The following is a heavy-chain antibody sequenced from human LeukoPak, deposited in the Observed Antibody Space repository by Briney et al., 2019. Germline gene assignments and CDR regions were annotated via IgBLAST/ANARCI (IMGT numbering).Heavy chain of an antibody. CDR1: GGSISSSY. CDR3: AREESCSSTSCPSYYYGMDV. D-gene: IGHD2-2*01. V-gene: IGHV4-59*01. J-gene: IGHJ6*02. Sequence: SETLSLTCTVSGGSISSSYWSWIRQPPGKGLEWIGYIFYVGGTNYNPSLKSRVTISVDTSKNQFSLKLSSVTAADTAVYYCAREESCSSTSCPSYYYGMDVWGQGTTVTVSS. CDR2: IFYVGGT.